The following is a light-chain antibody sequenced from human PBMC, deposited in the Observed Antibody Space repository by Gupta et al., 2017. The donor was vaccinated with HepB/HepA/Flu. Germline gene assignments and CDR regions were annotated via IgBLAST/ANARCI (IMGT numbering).Light chain of an antibody. CDR3: RQSLPTPCT. V-gene: IGKV2-28*01. CDR1: QSRLHSNGYNY. J-gene: IGKJ2*02. Sequence: DIAMTQSPLSLPVTPGEPASISCRSSQSRLHSNGYNYLDWYLQKPGQSPQLLIYLGSNRASGVPDRFSGSASGTDFTLIISRVAAEDVGVYCCRQSLPTPCTFGQWTKLEIK. CDR2: LGS.